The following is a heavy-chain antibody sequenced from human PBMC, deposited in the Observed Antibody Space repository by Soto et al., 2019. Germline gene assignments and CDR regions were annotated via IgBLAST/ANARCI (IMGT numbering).Heavy chain of an antibody. Sequence: PSETLSLTCTVSGGSISSGGFFWSWIRHHPGKGLEWIGYIDSNGGTSYNPSLQSRVTISIDTSTKQFFLKLSSVTAADTAVYYCVRQGFGRLHGLVDVWGQGTTVTVSS. J-gene: IGHJ6*02. CDR3: VRQGFGRLHGLVDV. D-gene: IGHD3-10*01. CDR1: GGSISSGGFF. V-gene: IGHV4-61*08. CDR2: IDSNGGT.